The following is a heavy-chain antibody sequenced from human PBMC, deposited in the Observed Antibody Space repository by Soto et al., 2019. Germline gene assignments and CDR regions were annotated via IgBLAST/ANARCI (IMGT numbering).Heavy chain of an antibody. CDR2: IDPSDSYT. CDR1: GYRFTNYW. V-gene: IGHV5-10-1*01. D-gene: IGHD6-25*01. CDR3: ATHGGPGYFHH. J-gene: IGHJ1*01. Sequence: GESLKISCKGSGYRFTNYWISWVRQMPGKGLEWMGRIDPSDSYTNYSPSFQGHVTISADRSISTAYLQWSSLKSSDTAMYYCATHGGPGYFHHWGQGTLVTVSS.